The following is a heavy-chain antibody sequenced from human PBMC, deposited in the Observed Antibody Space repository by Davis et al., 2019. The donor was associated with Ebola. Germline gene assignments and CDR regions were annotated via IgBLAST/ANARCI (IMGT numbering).Heavy chain of an antibody. Sequence: GESLKISCAASGFTFSSYAMSWVRQAPGKGLEWVSAISGSGGSTYYADSVKGRFTISRDNSKNTLYLQMNSLRAEDTAVYYCAERWLLYDYWGQGTLVTVSS. D-gene: IGHD3-3*01. J-gene: IGHJ4*02. CDR3: AERWLLYDY. CDR2: ISGSGGST. V-gene: IGHV3-23*01. CDR1: GFTFSSYA.